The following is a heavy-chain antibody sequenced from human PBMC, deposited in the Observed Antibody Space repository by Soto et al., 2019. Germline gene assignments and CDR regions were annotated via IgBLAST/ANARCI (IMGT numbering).Heavy chain of an antibody. V-gene: IGHV3-74*01. Sequence: HPGGSLRLSCTASGFTFSSYWMYWVRQGTGKGLVCVSRIKSDGSSTTYADSVRGRFTISRDNAKYMLYLQMNSLVAEDTAVYYCARATDGHFDYWGQGTLVTVSS. CDR1: GFTFSSYW. CDR3: ARATDGHFDY. CDR2: IKSDGSST. J-gene: IGHJ4*02.